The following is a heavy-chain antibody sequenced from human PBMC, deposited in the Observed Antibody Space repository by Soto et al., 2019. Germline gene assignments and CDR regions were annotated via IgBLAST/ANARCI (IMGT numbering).Heavy chain of an antibody. D-gene: IGHD1-26*01. V-gene: IGHV3-72*01. CDR1: GFTLSDHY. Sequence: EVQLVESGGGLVQPGGSLRLSCVVSGFTLSDHYIDWVRQAPGKGLEWVGRTKNKAQRYTTEYAASVKGRFTISRDDSENSVYLQMNSIKTEDTAVYNCVRWDSGNPENWGQGTLVTVPS. CDR2: TKNKAQRYTT. J-gene: IGHJ4*02. CDR3: VRWDSGNPEN.